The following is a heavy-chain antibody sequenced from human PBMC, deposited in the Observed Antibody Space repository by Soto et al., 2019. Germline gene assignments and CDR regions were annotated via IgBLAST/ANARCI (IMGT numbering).Heavy chain of an antibody. CDR2: ITSSSSDT. J-gene: IGHJ4*02. V-gene: IGHV3-11*06. CDR1: GFTFSDYH. CDR3: AREGPYGDSSFDY. D-gene: IGHD4-17*01. Sequence: GGSLSLSCAASGFTFSDYHMSWIRQAPGKGLEWISYITSSSSDTHYADSVMGRFTIFRDNAKNSLFLQMNSLRAEDMALYYCAREGPYGDSSFDYWGQGTLVTVSS.